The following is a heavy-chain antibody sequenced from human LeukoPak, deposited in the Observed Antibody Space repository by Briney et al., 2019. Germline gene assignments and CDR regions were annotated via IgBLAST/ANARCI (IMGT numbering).Heavy chain of an antibody. CDR2: IWYDGSNK. V-gene: IGHV3-33*01. CDR1: GFTFSSYG. J-gene: IGHJ4*02. D-gene: IGHD6-13*01. Sequence: GGSLRLSCAASGFTFSSYGMHWLRQAPGKGLEWVAVIWYDGSNKYYADSVKGRFTISRDNSKNTLYLQMNSLRAEDTAVYYCARTTSIAAAGTGFYFDYWGQGTLVTVSS. CDR3: ARTTSIAAAGTGFYFDY.